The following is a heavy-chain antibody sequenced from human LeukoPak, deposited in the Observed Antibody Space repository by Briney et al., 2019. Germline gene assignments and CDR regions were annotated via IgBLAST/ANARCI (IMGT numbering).Heavy chain of an antibody. V-gene: IGHV3-11*05. CDR3: ARVRGSGSYVQPFDY. D-gene: IGHD3-10*01. CDR2: ISSSRIYT. J-gene: IGHJ4*02. Sequence: GGSLRLSCAASGFRFSDYYMSWIRQAPGKGLEWVSYISSSRIYTNYADSVKGRFTISRDNAKNSLYLQMNSLRAEDTAVYYCARVRGSGSYVQPFDYWGQGTLVSVSS. CDR1: GFRFSDYY.